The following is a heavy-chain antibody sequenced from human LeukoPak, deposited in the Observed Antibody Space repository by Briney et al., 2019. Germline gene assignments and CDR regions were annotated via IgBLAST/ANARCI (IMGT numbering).Heavy chain of an antibody. CDR1: GDSVSANSAT. CDR2: TYYRSKWYN. V-gene: IGHV6-1*01. J-gene: IGHJ3*02. CDR3: ARVLRAFSPSDAFDI. Sequence: SQTLSLTCAISGDSVSANSATWNWIRQSPSRGLEWLGRTYYRSKWYNDYAVSVKSRITINPDTSKNQFSLQLNSLTPDDTAVYYCARVLRAFSPSDAFDIWGQGTVVTVSS.